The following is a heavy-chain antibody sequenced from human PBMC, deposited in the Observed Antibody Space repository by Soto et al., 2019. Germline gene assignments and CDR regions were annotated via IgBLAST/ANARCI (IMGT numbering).Heavy chain of an antibody. Sequence: ETLSLTCTVSGDSISGYSWSWIRQPPGKGLEWIGNIHYNGNTKYSPSLKSRVTMSVDTSKNHFSLKLISVTTADTAVYFCAREGNLGRWIQPLDSWGQGTLVTVS. D-gene: IGHD2-2*03. V-gene: IGHV4-59*01. CDR3: AREGNLGRWIQPLDS. J-gene: IGHJ4*02. CDR1: GDSISGYS. CDR2: IHYNGNT.